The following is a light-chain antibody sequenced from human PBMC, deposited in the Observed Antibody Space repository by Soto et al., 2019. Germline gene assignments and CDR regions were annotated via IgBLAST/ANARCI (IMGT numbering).Light chain of an antibody. CDR2: GNS. CDR3: QSYDRSLSGFWV. J-gene: IGLJ3*02. Sequence: QSVLTQPPSVSGAPGQRVTISCTGSSSNIGAGYDVHWYQQLPGTAPKLLISGNSNRPSGVPDRFSGSKSGTSASLAITGLQAEDEADYYCQSYDRSLSGFWVFGGGTKLTVL. V-gene: IGLV1-40*01. CDR1: SSNIGAGYD.